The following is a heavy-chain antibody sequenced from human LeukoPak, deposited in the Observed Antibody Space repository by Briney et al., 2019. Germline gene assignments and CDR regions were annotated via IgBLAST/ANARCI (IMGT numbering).Heavy chain of an antibody. J-gene: IGHJ5*02. D-gene: IGHD1-26*01. CDR3: TRDSGTYNWFDP. V-gene: IGHV3-73*01. CDR1: GFTFSGSA. Sequence: GGSLRLSCAASGFTFSGSAIHWVRQSSGKGLEWVGQIDKEDKGYATATAYAASVKGRFTISRDDSINTAYLQMKSLKTQDTALYYCTRDSGTYNWFDPWGQGTLVTVSS. CDR2: IDKEDKGYATAT.